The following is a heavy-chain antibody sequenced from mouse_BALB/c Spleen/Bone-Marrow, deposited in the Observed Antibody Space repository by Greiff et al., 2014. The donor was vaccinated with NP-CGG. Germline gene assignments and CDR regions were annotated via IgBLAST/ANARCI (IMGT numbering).Heavy chain of an antibody. Sequence: VQLQQSGPGLVQPSQSLSITCTVSGFSLTSYGVHWVRQSPGKGLEWLGVIWSGGSTDYNAAFISRLSISKDNSKIQVFFKMNSLQPNDTAIYYCARNDDYERFAYWGQGTLVTVSA. CDR1: GFSLTSYG. J-gene: IGHJ3*01. CDR2: IWSGGST. D-gene: IGHD2-4*01. V-gene: IGHV2-2*02. CDR3: ARNDDYERFAY.